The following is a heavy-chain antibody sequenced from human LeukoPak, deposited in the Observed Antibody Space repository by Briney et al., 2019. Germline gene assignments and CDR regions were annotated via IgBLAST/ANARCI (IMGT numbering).Heavy chain of an antibody. D-gene: IGHD2-2*01. CDR3: ARGLGYCSSTSCYHIGYYYYGMDV. J-gene: IGHJ6*02. CDR1: GFTFSGYG. CDR2: INHSGST. V-gene: IGHV4-34*01. Sequence: PGGSLRLSCAASGFTFSGYGMHWVRQPPGKGLEWIGEINHSGSTNYNPSLKSRVTISVDTSKNQFSLKLSSVTAADTAVYYCARGLGYCSSTSCYHIGYYYYGMDVWGQGTTVTVSS.